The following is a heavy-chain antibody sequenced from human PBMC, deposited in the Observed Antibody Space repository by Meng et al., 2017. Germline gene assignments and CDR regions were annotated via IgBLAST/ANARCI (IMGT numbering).Heavy chain of an antibody. CDR3: ARDRSSSAIIPIGY. J-gene: IGHJ4*02. CDR1: GLTFRDYY. D-gene: IGHD6-25*01. CDR2: ISSSGSTI. Sequence: GQLVESGGGLVKPGGSLRLSCAASGLTFRDYYMRWIRHAPGKGLEWVSYISSSGSTIYYADSVKGRFTISRDNAKNSLYLQMNSLRAEDTAVYYCARDRSSSAIIPIGYWGQGTLVTVSS. V-gene: IGHV3-11*01.